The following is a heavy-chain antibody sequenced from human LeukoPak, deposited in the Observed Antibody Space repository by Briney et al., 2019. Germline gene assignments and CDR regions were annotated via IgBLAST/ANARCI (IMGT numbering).Heavy chain of an antibody. CDR2: VSGSGGST. D-gene: IGHD5-18*01. Sequence: GGSLRLSCAASGFTFSSYAMSWVRQAPGKGLEWVSAVSGSGGSTYYADSVTGRFTISRDNSKNTLYLQMNSLRAEDTAVYYCAKDKYSPNINNWFDPWGQGTLVTVSS. CDR1: GFTFSSYA. J-gene: IGHJ5*02. V-gene: IGHV3-23*01. CDR3: AKDKYSPNINNWFDP.